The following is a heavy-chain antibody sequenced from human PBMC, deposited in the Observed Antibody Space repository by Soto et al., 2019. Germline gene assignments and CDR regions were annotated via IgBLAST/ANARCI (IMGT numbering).Heavy chain of an antibody. CDR1: GFSFSDFG. Sequence: VGSLRLSCAASGFSFSDFGMHWVRQAPGKGLEWVAIISYDGILKYYADSVKGRFTISRDTSKGAVYLQMNSLTPEDTAVYYCAKDFKVSGGHYGSLNYYYGMDVWGQGTTVTVSS. J-gene: IGHJ6*02. CDR2: ISYDGILK. D-gene: IGHD3-10*01. CDR3: AKDFKVSGGHYGSLNYYYGMDV. V-gene: IGHV3-30*18.